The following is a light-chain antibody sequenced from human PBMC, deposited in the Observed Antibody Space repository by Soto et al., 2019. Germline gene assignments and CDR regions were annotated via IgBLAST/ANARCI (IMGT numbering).Light chain of an antibody. CDR1: QSINNY. J-gene: IGKJ5*01. Sequence: DIQMTQSPSSLSASVVYRVTITCRTSQSINNYLHWYQQKPGKAPKLLIFSASILQSGVPSRFSGSGSGTDFTLTVSSLQPEDFATYYCQQTYDTLPITFGQGTRLEI. CDR2: SAS. V-gene: IGKV1-39*01. CDR3: QQTYDTLPIT.